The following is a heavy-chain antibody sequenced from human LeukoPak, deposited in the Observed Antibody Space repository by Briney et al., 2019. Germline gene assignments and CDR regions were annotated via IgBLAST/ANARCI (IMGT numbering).Heavy chain of an antibody. CDR1: GGSISSGGYS. D-gene: IGHD6-6*01. J-gene: IGHJ4*02. CDR3: ARGSRPPAARWVHQY. Sequence: ASETLFLTCAVSGGSISSGGYSWSWIRQPPGKGLEWIGYIYHSGSTYYNPSLKSRVTISVDRSKNQFSLKLSSVTAADTAVYYCARGSRPPAARWVHQYWGQGTLVTVSS. V-gene: IGHV4-30-2*01. CDR2: IYHSGST.